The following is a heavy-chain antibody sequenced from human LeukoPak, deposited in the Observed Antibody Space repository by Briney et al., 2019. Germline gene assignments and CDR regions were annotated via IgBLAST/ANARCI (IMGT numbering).Heavy chain of an antibody. CDR1: GFTSSNYD. V-gene: IGHV3-23*01. CDR2: ISGSGGST. CDR3: AKELDSSGYFDY. D-gene: IGHD3-22*01. J-gene: IGHJ4*02. Sequence: PGGSLRLSCAASGFTSSNYDMSWVRQAPGKGLEWVSGISGSGGSTYHADSVKGRFTISRDNSKNTLYLQMNSLRAEDTAVYYCAKELDSSGYFDYWGQGTLVTVSS.